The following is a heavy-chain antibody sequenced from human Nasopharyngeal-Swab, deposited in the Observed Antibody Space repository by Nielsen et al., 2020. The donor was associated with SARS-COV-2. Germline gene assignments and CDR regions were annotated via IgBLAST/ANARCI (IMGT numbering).Heavy chain of an antibody. Sequence: ASVKVSCKASGYTFTSYGISWVRQAPGQGLEWMGWISAYNGNTNYAQKLQGRVTMTTDTSTSTAYMELRSLRSDDTAVYYCARDWGIDGYTIGRDYWGQGTLVNVSS. V-gene: IGHV1-18*01. CDR3: ARDWGIDGYTIGRDY. D-gene: IGHD5-24*01. CDR2: ISAYNGNT. J-gene: IGHJ4*02. CDR1: GYTFTSYG.